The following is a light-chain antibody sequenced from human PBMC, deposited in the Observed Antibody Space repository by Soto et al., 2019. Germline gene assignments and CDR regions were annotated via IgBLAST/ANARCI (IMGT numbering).Light chain of an antibody. J-gene: IGKJ5*01. CDR2: GTS. V-gene: IGKV3-20*01. Sequence: EIVLTQSPGTLSLSPGERATLSCRASQSVTSTYLAWFQHKPGQAPRLLIYGTSNRATGIPDRFSGSGSGTDFTLTISRLEPEDFAVYYCQHYGSSLFTFVHGTRLEIK. CDR3: QHYGSSLFT. CDR1: QSVTSTY.